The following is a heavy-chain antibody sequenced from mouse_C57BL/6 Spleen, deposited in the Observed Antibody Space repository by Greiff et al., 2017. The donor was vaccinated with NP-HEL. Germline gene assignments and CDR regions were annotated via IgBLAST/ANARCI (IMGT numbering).Heavy chain of an antibody. D-gene: IGHD2-1*01. J-gene: IGHJ4*01. Sequence: VQLQQPGAELVMPGASVKLSCKASGYTFTSYWMHWVKQRPGQGLEWIGEIGPSDSYTNYNQKFKGKSTLTVDKSSSTAYMQLSSLTSEDSAVYYCARGRIYGNYPYAMDYWGQGTSVTVSS. CDR2: IGPSDSYT. CDR1: GYTFTSYW. V-gene: IGHV1-69*01. CDR3: ARGRIYGNYPYAMDY.